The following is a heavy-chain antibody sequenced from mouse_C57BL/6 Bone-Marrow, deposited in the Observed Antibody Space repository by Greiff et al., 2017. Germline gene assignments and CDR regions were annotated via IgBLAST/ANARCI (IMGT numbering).Heavy chain of an antibody. V-gene: IGHV1-55*01. J-gene: IGHJ1*03. CDR3: ARAGNYGNYLYWYFDV. Sequence: QVQLQQPGAELVKPGASVKMSCKASGYTFTSYWITWVKQRPGQGLEWIGDIYPGSGSTNYNEKFKSKATLTVDTSSSTAYMLLSSLTSEDSAVYYCARAGNYGNYLYWYFDVWGTGTTVTVSS. CDR2: IYPGSGST. CDR1: GYTFTSYW. D-gene: IGHD2-1*01.